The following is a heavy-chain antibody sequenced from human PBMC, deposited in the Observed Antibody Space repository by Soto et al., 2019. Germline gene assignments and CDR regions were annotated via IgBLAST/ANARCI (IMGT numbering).Heavy chain of an antibody. D-gene: IGHD6-19*01. J-gene: IGHJ4*02. CDR2: ISDSSSYI. CDR3: ARDQWLVR. V-gene: IGHV3-21*01. Sequence: GGSLRLSCAASGFTFSTYSMNWVRQAPGKGLEWVSSISDSSSYIYYADSVKGRFTISRDNAKNSLYLQMNSLRAEDTAVYYCARDQWLVRWGQGTLVTVSS. CDR1: GFTFSTYS.